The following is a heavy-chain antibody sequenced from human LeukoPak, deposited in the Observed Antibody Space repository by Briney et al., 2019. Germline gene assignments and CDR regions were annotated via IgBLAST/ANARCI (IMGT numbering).Heavy chain of an antibody. J-gene: IGHJ4*02. CDR2: LSPHSGNT. V-gene: IGHV1-8*01. CDR1: RYTFITYD. CDR3: ARGPRFRSLVGYCDNGVCYPGH. Sequence: ASVKVSCKASRYTFITYDIIWVRQAAGQGLEWMGWLSPHSGNTGYTENFQGRVTLTMDSSIDTAYMELRSLRFEDTAVYCCARGPRFRSLVGYCDNGVCYPGHWGQGTLVTVSS. D-gene: IGHD2-8*01.